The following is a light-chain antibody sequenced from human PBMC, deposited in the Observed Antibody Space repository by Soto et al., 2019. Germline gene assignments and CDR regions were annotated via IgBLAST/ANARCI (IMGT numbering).Light chain of an antibody. CDR3: QQSYTNPWS. CDR2: GAS. Sequence: DIQMTQSPSSLSASVGDRVSITCRAGQSISYYLNWFQQKPGKAPNLLIYGASTLHIGVPSRFSGSGSGTKFTLTINSLQPEDFAAYYCQQSYTNPWSFGLGTKVDVK. CDR1: QSISYY. V-gene: IGKV1-39*01. J-gene: IGKJ1*01.